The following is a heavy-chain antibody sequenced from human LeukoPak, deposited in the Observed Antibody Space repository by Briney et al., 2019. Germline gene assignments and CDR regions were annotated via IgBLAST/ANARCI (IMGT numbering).Heavy chain of an antibody. CDR1: GFTFSSYD. V-gene: IGHV3-13*01. CDR3: ARYGRGSGWYGGYYYGMDV. D-gene: IGHD6-19*01. J-gene: IGHJ6*02. CDR2: IGTAGDT. Sequence: GGSLRLSCAASGFTFSSYDMHWVRQATGKGLEWVSAIGTAGDTYYPGSVKGRFTISRENAKNSLYLQTNSLRAGDTAVYYCARYGRGSGWYGGYYYGMDVWGQGTTVTVSS.